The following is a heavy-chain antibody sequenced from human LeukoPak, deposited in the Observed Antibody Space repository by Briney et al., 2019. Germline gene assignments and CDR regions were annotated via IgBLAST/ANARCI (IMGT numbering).Heavy chain of an antibody. CDR3: ARDPDWLGAFDI. D-gene: IGHD3-9*01. Sequence: ASVKVPCKASGYTFTGYYMHWVRQAPGQGLEWMGWINPNSGGTNYAQKFQGRVTMTRDTSISTAYMELSRLRSDDTAVYYCARDPDWLGAFDIWGQGTMVTVSS. CDR1: GYTFTGYY. CDR2: INPNSGGT. V-gene: IGHV1-2*02. J-gene: IGHJ3*02.